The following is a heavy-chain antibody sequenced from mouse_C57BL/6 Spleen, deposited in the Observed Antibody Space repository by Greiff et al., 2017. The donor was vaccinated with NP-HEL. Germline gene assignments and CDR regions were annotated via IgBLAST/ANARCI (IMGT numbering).Heavy chain of an antibody. V-gene: IGHV3-6*01. J-gene: IGHJ4*01. CDR2: ISYDGSN. Sequence: EVKLQESGPGLVKPSQSLSLTCSVTGYSITSGYYWNWIRQFPGNKLEWMGYISYDGSNNYNPSLKNRISITRDTSKNQFFLKLNSVTTEDTATYYCARDKRGSNYDPHYYAMDYWGQGTSVTVSS. CDR3: ARDKRGSNYDPHYYAMDY. CDR1: GYSITSGYY. D-gene: IGHD2-5*01.